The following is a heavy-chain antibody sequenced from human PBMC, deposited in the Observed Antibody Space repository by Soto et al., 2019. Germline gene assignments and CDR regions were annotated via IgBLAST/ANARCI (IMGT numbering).Heavy chain of an antibody. CDR2: ISSSSSNI. Sequence: EVQLVESGGGLVKPGGSLRLSCAASGFTFSNYGMNWVRQAPGKGLECVSSISSSSSNIYYGDSVKGRFTISRDNAKSSLYLQMNSLRAEDSAIYYCASELDGTSQIDNWGQGTLVTVSS. V-gene: IGHV3-21*01. CDR3: ASELDGTSQIDN. CDR1: GFTFSNYG. D-gene: IGHD2-2*01. J-gene: IGHJ4*02.